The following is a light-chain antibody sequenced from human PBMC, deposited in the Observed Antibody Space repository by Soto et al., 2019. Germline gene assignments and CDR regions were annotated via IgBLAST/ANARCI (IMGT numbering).Light chain of an antibody. CDR2: GTS. Sequence: EIVLTQSPATLSLSPGERATLSCRASQSVSSNYLAWYQQKPGQAPRLLIYGTSSRAAGIPDRFTGSGSGTDFTLTISRLEPEDFAVYYCQRDDNSSWTFGPGTKVDI. V-gene: IGKV3-20*01. CDR1: QSVSSNY. CDR3: QRDDNSSWT. J-gene: IGKJ1*01.